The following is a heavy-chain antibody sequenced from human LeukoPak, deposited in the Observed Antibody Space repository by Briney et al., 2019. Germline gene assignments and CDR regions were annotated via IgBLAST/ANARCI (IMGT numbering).Heavy chain of an antibody. J-gene: IGHJ4*02. Sequence: PSETLSLTCTVSGGSISSYYWSWIRQPPGKGLEWLGYIYYSGSTNYNPSLKSRVTISVDTSKNQFSLKLSSVTAADTAVYYCARDLGAYYDSRGYYFDYWGQGTLVTVSS. CDR3: ARDLGAYYDSRGYYFDY. V-gene: IGHV4-59*01. CDR1: GGSISSYY. D-gene: IGHD3-22*01. CDR2: IYYSGST.